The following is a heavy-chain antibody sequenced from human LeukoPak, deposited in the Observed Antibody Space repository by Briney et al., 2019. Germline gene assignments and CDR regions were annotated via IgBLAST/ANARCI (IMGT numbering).Heavy chain of an antibody. CDR3: ARVHDSSGYSDYFDF. CDR1: GFTFNNYI. CDR2: ISSSSDYI. J-gene: IGHJ4*02. V-gene: IGHV3-21*01. D-gene: IGHD3-22*01. Sequence: GGSLRLSCAASGFTFNNYIMNWVRQAPGKGLEWVSSISSSSDYIYYADSVKGRFTISRDNAKNSLYLQMNSLRAEDTAVYYCARVHDSSGYSDYFDFWGQGTLVTVSS.